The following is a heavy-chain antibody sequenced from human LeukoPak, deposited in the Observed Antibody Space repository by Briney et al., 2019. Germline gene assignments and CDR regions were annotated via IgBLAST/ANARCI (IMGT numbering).Heavy chain of an antibody. CDR1: GGSISSYY. Sequence: SETLSLTCTVSGGSISSYYWSWIRQPPGKGLEWIGYIYYSGSTNYNPSLKSRVTISVDTSKNQFSLKLSSVTAADTAVYYCARSGTYSSSQFYYMDVWGKGTTVTVSS. V-gene: IGHV4-59*01. CDR3: ARSGTYSSSQFYYMDV. D-gene: IGHD6-13*01. CDR2: IYYSGST. J-gene: IGHJ6*03.